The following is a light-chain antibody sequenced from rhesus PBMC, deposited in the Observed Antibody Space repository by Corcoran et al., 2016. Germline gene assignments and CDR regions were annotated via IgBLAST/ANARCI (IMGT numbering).Light chain of an antibody. CDR2: DAS. CDR3: RQHNRFPLT. Sequence: DIQMTQSPSSLSASVGDTVTITCRASQGISSYVNWFQQKPGKAPKLLVYDASSLGSWVPSRFSGSGSGTYFTLTFRSLQPEDFATDYCRQHNRFPLTFGGGTKVEIK. CDR1: QGISSY. J-gene: IGKJ4*01. V-gene: IGKV1-28*02.